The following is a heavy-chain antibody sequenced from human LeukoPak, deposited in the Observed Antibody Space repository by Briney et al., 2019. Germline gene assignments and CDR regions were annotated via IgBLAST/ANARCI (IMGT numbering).Heavy chain of an antibody. Sequence: SETLSLTCAVYGGSFNGYYWTWIRQPPGKGLEWIGEINHSGSTDYNPSLKSRVTISADTSKNQFSLKLRSVTAADTAVYYCARIILAYCTSASCLEFYGMDVWGQGTTVTVSS. CDR1: GGSFNGYY. CDR3: ARIILAYCTSASCLEFYGMDV. J-gene: IGHJ6*02. CDR2: INHSGST. D-gene: IGHD2-2*01. V-gene: IGHV4-34*01.